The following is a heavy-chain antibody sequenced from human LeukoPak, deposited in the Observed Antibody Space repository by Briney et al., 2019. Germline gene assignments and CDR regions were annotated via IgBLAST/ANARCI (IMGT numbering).Heavy chain of an antibody. Sequence: GGSLRLSCAASGFTFSSYAMHWVRQAPGKALEWVTVISYDGSNKYYADSVKGRFTISRDNSKNTLYLQMNSLRAEDTAVYYCFFPGVTGKVYWGQGTLVTVSS. CDR1: GFTFSSYA. CDR3: FFPGVTGKVY. D-gene: IGHD1-20*01. J-gene: IGHJ4*02. V-gene: IGHV3-30-3*01. CDR2: ISYDGSNK.